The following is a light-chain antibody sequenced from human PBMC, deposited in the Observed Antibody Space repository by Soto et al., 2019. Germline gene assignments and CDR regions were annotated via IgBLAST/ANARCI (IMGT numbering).Light chain of an antibody. J-gene: IGLJ2*01. CDR2: DAN. V-gene: IGLV2-14*01. CDR1: SSDLGGYNY. Sequence: QSALTQPASVSGSPGQSITISCTGTSSDLGGYNYVSWYQQYPGKAPKLMIYDANNRPSGVSNRFSGSKSGNTASLTISGLQAEDEADYYCSSYTISSTVVFGGGTKVTVL. CDR3: SSYTISSTVV.